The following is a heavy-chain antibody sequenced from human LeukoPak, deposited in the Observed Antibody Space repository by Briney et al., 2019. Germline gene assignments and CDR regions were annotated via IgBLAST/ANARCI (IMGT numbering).Heavy chain of an antibody. CDR1: GYSFATYW. V-gene: IGHV5-51*01. CDR2: IYPGDSDT. Sequence: GETLKISCKGSGYSFATYWIGWVRQMPGKGLEWMGIIYPGDSDTRYSPSFQGQVTISVDKSINTAYLQWSGLKASDTAMYYCARPRVLGAGVCYFDYWGQGTLVTVSS. CDR3: ARPRVLGAGVCYFDY. J-gene: IGHJ4*02. D-gene: IGHD3-16*01.